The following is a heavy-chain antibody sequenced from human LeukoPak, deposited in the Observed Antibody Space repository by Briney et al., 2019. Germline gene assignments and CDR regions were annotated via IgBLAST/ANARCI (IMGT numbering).Heavy chain of an antibody. CDR3: ARDVGGGDTFDY. J-gene: IGHJ4*02. CDR2: ISYDGSDK. Sequence: GRSLRLSCAAPGFTFSLYTMHWVRQAPGKGLEWVALISYDGSDKYYADSVKGRFTISRDNSKNTLFLQMNSLRAEDTAVYFCARDVGGGDTFDYWGQGTLVTVSS. CDR1: GFTFSLYT. D-gene: IGHD2-21*02. V-gene: IGHV3-30*04.